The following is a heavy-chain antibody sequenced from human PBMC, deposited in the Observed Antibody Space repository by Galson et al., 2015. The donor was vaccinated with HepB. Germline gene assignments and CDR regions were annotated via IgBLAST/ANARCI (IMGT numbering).Heavy chain of an antibody. D-gene: IGHD3-16*02. Sequence: SVKVSCKASGGTFSSYAISWVRQAPGQGLEWMGRIIPILGIANYAQKFQGRVTITADKSTSTAYMELRSLRSDDTAVYYCARAENLYDYVWGSYLQGVSGYYFDYWGQGTLVTVSS. CDR2: IIPILGIA. CDR1: GGTFSSYA. V-gene: IGHV1-69*04. J-gene: IGHJ4*02. CDR3: ARAENLYDYVWGSYLQGVSGYYFDY.